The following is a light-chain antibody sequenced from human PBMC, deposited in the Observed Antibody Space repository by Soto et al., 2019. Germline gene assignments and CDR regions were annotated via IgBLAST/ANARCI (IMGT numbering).Light chain of an antibody. CDR2: SNN. CDR1: SSNIGSNT. CDR3: AGWDDSLYGYV. Sequence: QSVLAQPPSASGTPGQRVPISCSGSSSNIGSNTVNWYQQLPGTAPKLLIYSNNQRPSGVPDRFSGSKSGTSASLAISGLQSEDEVDYSSAGWDDSLYGYVFGTGTKLTVL. J-gene: IGLJ1*01. V-gene: IGLV1-44*01.